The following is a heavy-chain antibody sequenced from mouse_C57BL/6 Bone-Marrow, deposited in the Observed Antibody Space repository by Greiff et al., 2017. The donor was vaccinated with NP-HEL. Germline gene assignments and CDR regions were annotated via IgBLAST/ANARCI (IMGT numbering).Heavy chain of an antibody. V-gene: IGHV5-12*01. Sequence: EVQGVESGGGLVQPGGSLKLSCAASGFTFSDYYMYWVRQTPEKRLEWVAYISNGGGSTYYPDTVNGRFTISRDNAKNTLYLQMSRLKSEDTAMYYCARHGYGSSYYAMDYWGQGTSVTVSS. CDR3: ARHGYGSSYYAMDY. J-gene: IGHJ4*01. CDR2: ISNGGGST. D-gene: IGHD1-1*01. CDR1: GFTFSDYY.